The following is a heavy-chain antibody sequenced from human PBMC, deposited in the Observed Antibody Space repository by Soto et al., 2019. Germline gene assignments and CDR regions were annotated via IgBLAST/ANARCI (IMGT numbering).Heavy chain of an antibody. CDR2: IYYSGST. Sequence: KPSETLSLTCTVSGGSISSGDYYWSWIRQPPGKGLEWIGYIYYSGSTYYNPSLKSRVTISVDTSKNQFSLKLSSVTAADTAVYYCARVRRCGGDCYKFDYWGQGTLVTVSS. J-gene: IGHJ4*02. CDR1: GGSISSGDYY. V-gene: IGHV4-30-4*01. D-gene: IGHD2-21*02. CDR3: ARVRRCGGDCYKFDY.